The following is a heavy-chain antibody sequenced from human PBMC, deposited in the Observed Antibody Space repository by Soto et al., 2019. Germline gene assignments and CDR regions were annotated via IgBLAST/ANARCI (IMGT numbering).Heavy chain of an antibody. CDR1: GFTFRSYV. J-gene: IGHJ6*02. CDR3: ARWGTTVGLDV. Sequence: QVQLVESGGGVVQPGTSLRLSCVGSGFTFRSYVIHWVRQAPGKGLEWVALTSYDGSNKYYDASVKGRFTISRDNSRNTVDLQMDSLRLADTALYYCARWGTTVGLDVWGQGTMVSVSS. V-gene: IGHV3-30*19. D-gene: IGHD4-17*01. CDR2: TSYDGSNK.